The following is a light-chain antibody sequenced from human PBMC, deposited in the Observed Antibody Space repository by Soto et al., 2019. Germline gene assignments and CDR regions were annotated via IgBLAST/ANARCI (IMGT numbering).Light chain of an antibody. CDR1: QSVSSN. J-gene: IGKJ1*01. CDR2: GAS. CDR3: QHYNNGPPWT. V-gene: IGKV3-15*01. Sequence: EIVMTQSPATVSVSHGERAACSCRASQSVSSNLAWYQQKPGQAPRLLIYGASIRATGIPARFSGSGSGTESTLTISSLQSEDFAVYYCQHYNNGPPWTFGQGTKVDI.